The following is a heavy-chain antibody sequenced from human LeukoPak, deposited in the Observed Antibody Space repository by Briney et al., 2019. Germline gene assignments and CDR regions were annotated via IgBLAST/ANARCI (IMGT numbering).Heavy chain of an antibody. Sequence: GGSLRLSRAASGFTFSSYGMSWVRQAPGKGLEWVSAISGSGGSTYYADSVKGRFTISRDNSKKKLYLQMNRLRVEDTAIYYCAKDLIRDLWFGESWGQGTLVTVSS. V-gene: IGHV3-23*01. CDR1: GFTFSSYG. D-gene: IGHD3-10*01. CDR2: ISGSGGST. J-gene: IGHJ5*02. CDR3: AKDLIRDLWFGES.